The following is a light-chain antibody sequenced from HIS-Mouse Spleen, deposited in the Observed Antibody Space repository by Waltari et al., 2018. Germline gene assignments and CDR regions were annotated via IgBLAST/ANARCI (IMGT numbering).Light chain of an antibody. CDR3: QQYYSTPYT. CDR2: CAS. Sequence: DIVMTQSPDSLAVSLGGRATINCKSSQSVLYSSNNKNYLAWYQQKPGQPPKLLIYCASTRESGVPDRFSGSGSGTDFTLTISSLQSEDVAVYYCQQYYSTPYTFGQGTKLEIK. V-gene: IGKV4-1*01. CDR1: QSVLYSSNNKNY. J-gene: IGKJ2*01.